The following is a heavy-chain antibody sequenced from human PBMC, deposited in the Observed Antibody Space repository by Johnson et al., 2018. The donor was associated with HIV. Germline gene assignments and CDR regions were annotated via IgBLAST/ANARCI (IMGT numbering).Heavy chain of an antibody. Sequence: QVQLVESGGGVVQPGTSLRLSCTASGFAFSSYALHWVRQAPGKGLEWVAVISYDGRDAYYADSVKGRFTSSRDNSKNTLYLQMNSLRPEDSAVYYCATGRASVWGQGTMVTVSS. CDR1: GFAFSSYA. J-gene: IGHJ3*01. CDR2: ISYDGRDA. V-gene: IGHV3-30*04. CDR3: ATGRASV.